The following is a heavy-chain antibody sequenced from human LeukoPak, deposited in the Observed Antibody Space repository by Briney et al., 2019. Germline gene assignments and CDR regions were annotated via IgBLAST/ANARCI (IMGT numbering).Heavy chain of an antibody. CDR3: ARAEDYYDSSGYYSYYFDY. D-gene: IGHD3-22*01. J-gene: IGHJ4*02. V-gene: IGHV4-59*01. Sequence: SETLSLTCTVSGGSISGYFWSWIRQPPGKGLEWIGYIHASGSTNQSPSLKSRVTISVDTSKNQFSLKLSSVTAADTAVYYCARAEDYYDSSGYYSYYFDYWGQGTLVTVSS. CDR1: GGSISGYF. CDR2: IHASGST.